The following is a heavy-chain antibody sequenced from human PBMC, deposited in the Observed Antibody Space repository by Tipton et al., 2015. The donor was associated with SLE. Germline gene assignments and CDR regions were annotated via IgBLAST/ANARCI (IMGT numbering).Heavy chain of an antibody. CDR2: ISSSGGST. V-gene: IGHV3-23*01. CDR1: GFTFSSYT. D-gene: IGHD6-13*01. J-gene: IGHJ4*02. Sequence: SLRLSCVASGFTFSSYTMNWVRQAPGMGLEWISIISSSGGSTFHADSVKGRFTISRDNSKNTVYLQMNSPRAEDTAVYYCARAAAGSWGQGTLVTVSS. CDR3: ARAAAGS.